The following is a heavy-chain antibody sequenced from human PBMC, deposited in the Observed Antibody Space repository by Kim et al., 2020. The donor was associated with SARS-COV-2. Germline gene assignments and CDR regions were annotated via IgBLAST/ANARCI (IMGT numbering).Heavy chain of an antibody. D-gene: IGHD5-12*01. CDR2: IYYSGST. J-gene: IGHJ4*02. CDR3: ARGDSGYDYFSYYFDY. Sequence: SETLSLTCTVSGGSISSYYWSWIRQPPGKGLEWIGYIYYSGSTNYNPSLKSRSTISVDTSKNQFSLKLSSVTAADTAVYYCARGDSGYDYFSYYFDYWGQGTRVTVSS. V-gene: IGHV4-59*13. CDR1: GGSISSYY.